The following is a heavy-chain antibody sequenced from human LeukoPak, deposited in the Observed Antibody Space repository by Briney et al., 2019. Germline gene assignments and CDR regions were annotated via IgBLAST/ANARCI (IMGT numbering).Heavy chain of an antibody. CDR1: GSTFTGYC. CDR3: AAKTIFGSFDP. Sequence: GASVTVSCKASGSTFTGYCMYWVWLGPAQGLEWRGGINPNSGGTNYAQKFQGTVTMTRDTSISTAYMELSRLRSDETAVYYCAAKTIFGSFDPWGQGTLVTVSA. CDR2: INPNSGGT. D-gene: IGHD3-3*01. J-gene: IGHJ5*02. V-gene: IGHV1-2*02.